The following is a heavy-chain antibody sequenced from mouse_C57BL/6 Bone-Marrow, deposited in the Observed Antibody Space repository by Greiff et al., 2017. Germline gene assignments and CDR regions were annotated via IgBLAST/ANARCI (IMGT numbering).Heavy chain of an antibody. CDR2: IYPGSGNT. CDR1: GYTFPDYY. Sequence: QVHVKQSGAELVRPGASVKLSCKASGYTFPDYYINWVKQRPGQGLEWIARIYPGSGNTYYNEKFKGKATLTAEKSSSTAYMQLSSLTSEDSAVYVCASDDGYYDYWGQGTTLTVSS. J-gene: IGHJ2*01. CDR3: ASDDGYYDY. V-gene: IGHV1-76*01. D-gene: IGHD2-3*01.